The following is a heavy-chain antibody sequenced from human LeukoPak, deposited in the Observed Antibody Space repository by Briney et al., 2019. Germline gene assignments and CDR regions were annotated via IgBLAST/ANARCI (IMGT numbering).Heavy chain of an antibody. D-gene: IGHD3-10*01. CDR1: GGSISSSSYY. CDR3: ARQGSYGSGSYFDY. V-gene: IGHV4-39*01. Sequence: SETLSLTCTVSGGSISSSSYYWGWIRQPPGKGLEWIGSIYYSGSTYYNPSLKSRVTISVDTSKDQFSLKLSSVTAADTAVYYCARQGSYGSGSYFDYWGQGTLVTVSS. CDR2: IYYSGST. J-gene: IGHJ4*02.